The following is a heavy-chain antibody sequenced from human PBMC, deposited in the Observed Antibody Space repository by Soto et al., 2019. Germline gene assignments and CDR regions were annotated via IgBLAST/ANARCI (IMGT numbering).Heavy chain of an antibody. CDR2: IDPGDGNT. V-gene: IGHV1-3*01. Sequence: QVQLVQSGAEVKKPGASVKVSCKASGYTFTGYGLHWVRQAPGQGLEWMGWIDPGDGNTKSSQKFQGRVSITRDTSASTSYMELSSLTSEDTALYYCARGGSGGANSPFDPWGQGTLVTVSS. D-gene: IGHD3-16*01. CDR3: ARGGSGGANSPFDP. CDR1: GYTFTGYG. J-gene: IGHJ5*02.